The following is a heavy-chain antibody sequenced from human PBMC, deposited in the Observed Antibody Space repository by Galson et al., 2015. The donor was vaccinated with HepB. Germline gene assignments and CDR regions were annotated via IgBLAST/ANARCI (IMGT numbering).Heavy chain of an antibody. CDR3: ARGGFEDYWANWFDP. Sequence: SLRLSCAASGFTFSSYWMSWVRQAPGKGLEWVANIKQDGSEKYYVDSVKGRFTISRDNAKNSLYLQMNSLRAEDTAVYYCARGGFEDYWANWFDPWGQGTLVTVSS. CDR1: GFTFSSYW. D-gene: IGHD2-8*02. V-gene: IGHV3-7*01. J-gene: IGHJ5*02. CDR2: IKQDGSEK.